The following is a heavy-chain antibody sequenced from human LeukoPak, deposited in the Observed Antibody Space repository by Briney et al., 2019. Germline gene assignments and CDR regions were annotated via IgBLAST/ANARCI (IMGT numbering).Heavy chain of an antibody. CDR1: GFIFNDFY. J-gene: IGHJ4*02. V-gene: IGHV3-11*01. CDR2: ISNTCYTK. Sequence: GGSLRLSCAASGFIFNDFYMSWIRQAPGKGLEWFSYISNTCYTKYYAPSVRGRFTISRDNADNSLSLQLDSLRDEDTGIYYCARGLKYYYDSSGYYGGDYWGQGTPVTVSS. D-gene: IGHD3-22*01. CDR3: ARGLKYYYDSSGYYGGDY.